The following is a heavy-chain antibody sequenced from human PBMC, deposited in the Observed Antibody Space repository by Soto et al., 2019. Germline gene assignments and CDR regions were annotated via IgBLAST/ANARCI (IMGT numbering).Heavy chain of an antibody. CDR3: ARDIVVVPAANPNWFDP. CDR2: ISAYNGNT. V-gene: IGHV1-18*01. Sequence: ASVKVSCKASGYTFTSYDINWVRQATGQGLEWMGWISAYNGNTNYAQKLQGRVTMTTDTSTSTAYMELRSLRSDDTAVYYCARDIVVVPAANPNWFDPWGQGTLVTVSS. D-gene: IGHD2-2*01. J-gene: IGHJ5*02. CDR1: GYTFTSYD.